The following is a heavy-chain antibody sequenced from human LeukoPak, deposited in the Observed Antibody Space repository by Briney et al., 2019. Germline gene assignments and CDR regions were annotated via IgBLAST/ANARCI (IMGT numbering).Heavy chain of an antibody. CDR1: GFTFSSYS. Sequence: PGGSLRLSCAASGFTFSSYSMNWVRQAPGKGLEWVSSISSSSSYIYYADSVKGRFTISRDNDKNSLYLQMNSLRAEDTAVYYCARETAYYDYVWGSYPPGGDDFDIWGQGTMVTVSS. J-gene: IGHJ3*02. CDR2: ISSSSSYI. CDR3: ARETAYYDYVWGSYPPGGDDFDI. D-gene: IGHD3-16*02. V-gene: IGHV3-21*01.